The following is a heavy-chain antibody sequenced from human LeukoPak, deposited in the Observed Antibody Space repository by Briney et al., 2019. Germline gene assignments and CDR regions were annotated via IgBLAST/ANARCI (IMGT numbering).Heavy chain of an antibody. CDR1: GGSFSTYY. CDR2: IYYSGST. V-gene: IGHV4-59*01. CDR3: ARLHEIGLFFHY. D-gene: IGHD2-21*01. Sequence: KSLETLSLTCTVSGGSFSTYYWSWIRQPPGKGLEWIGYIYYSGSTDYNPSLKSRVTMSLDTSKNQFSLNLNSVTAADTAVYYCARLHEIGLFFHYWGRGTPVTVSS. J-gene: IGHJ4*02.